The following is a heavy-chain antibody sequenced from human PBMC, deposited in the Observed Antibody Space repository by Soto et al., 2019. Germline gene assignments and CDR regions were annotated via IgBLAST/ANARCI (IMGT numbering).Heavy chain of an antibody. CDR3: ARDKGYCTNGVCPYYYYGMDV. CDR1: GGSISSGDYY. D-gene: IGHD2-8*01. CDR2: IYYSGST. J-gene: IGHJ6*02. V-gene: IGHV4-30-4*01. Sequence: SETLSLTCTVSGGSISSGDYYWSWIRQPPGKGLEWIGYIYYSGSTYYNPSLKSRVTISLDTSKNQFSLKLSSVTAADTAVYYCARDKGYCTNGVCPYYYYGMDVWGQGTTVTVSS.